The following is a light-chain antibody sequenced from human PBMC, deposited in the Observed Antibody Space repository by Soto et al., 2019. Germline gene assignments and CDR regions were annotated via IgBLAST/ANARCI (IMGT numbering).Light chain of an antibody. Sequence: DIPMTQSPSSLSASVGDRVTITCRASQSISNYLNWYQQRPGRAPKVLLFAASSLQSGVPSRFSGSGSGTDFTLTISSLQPEDFATYYCQQSYDTPRLTFGQGTRLEIK. CDR2: AAS. CDR1: QSISNY. J-gene: IGKJ5*01. V-gene: IGKV1-39*01. CDR3: QQSYDTPRLT.